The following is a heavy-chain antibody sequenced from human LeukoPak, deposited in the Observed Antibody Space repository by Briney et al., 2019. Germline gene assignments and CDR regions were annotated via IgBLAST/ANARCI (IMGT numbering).Heavy chain of an antibody. CDR3: ARVLRYCSGGNCYSGGLGYMDV. V-gene: IGHV3-11*01. J-gene: IGHJ6*03. D-gene: IGHD2-15*01. CDR1: GFTFSDYN. CDR2: ISRSGSTK. Sequence: GGSLRLSRAASGFTFSDYNMRWIRQAPGKGLEWVSSISRSGSTKYYADSVKGRFTISRDNAKNSLFLQMNSLRAEDTAVYYCARVLRYCSGGNCYSGGLGYMDVWGKGTTVTISS.